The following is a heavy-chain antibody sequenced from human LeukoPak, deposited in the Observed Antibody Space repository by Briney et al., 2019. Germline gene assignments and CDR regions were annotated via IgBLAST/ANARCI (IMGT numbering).Heavy chain of an antibody. J-gene: IGHJ6*03. CDR1: GGSVRRGNYY. D-gene: IGHD6-6*01. Sequence: TSETLSLTYTVSGGSVRRGNYYWTWIRQPAGSGLEWIGRIYTSGTTDYNPSLRTRVTISVDASRNQFSLNLSSVTAADTAVYYCARWSGSVTARNYYYYMDIWGEGTTVTVSS. CDR2: IYTSGTT. V-gene: IGHV4-61*02. CDR3: ARWSGSVTARNYYYYMDI.